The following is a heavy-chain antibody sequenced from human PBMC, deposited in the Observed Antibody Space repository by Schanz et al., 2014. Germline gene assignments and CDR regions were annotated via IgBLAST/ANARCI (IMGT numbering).Heavy chain of an antibody. J-gene: IGHJ4*02. D-gene: IGHD1-26*01. CDR2: ISGSGNTI. CDR3: ARRYSGRYCFDY. CDR1: GFTFSSHS. V-gene: IGHV3-48*02. Sequence: EVQLVESGGTLVQPGGSLRLSCVASGFTFSSHSMNWVRQAPGQGLEWLSYISGSGNTIYYADSVKGRFTISRDNAKNSLSLQIDRLRYEDTAVYYCARRYSGRYCFDYWGQGALVAVSS.